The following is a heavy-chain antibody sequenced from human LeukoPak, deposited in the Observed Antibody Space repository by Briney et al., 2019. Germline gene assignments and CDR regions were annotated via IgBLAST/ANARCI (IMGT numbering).Heavy chain of an antibody. CDR2: ISSSSSYI. D-gene: IGHD6-19*01. Sequence: PGGSLRLSCAASGFTFSSYSMNWVRQAPRKGLEWVSSISSSSSYIYYADSVKGRFTISRDNAKNSLYLQMNSLRAEDTAVYYCARSSGWGDAFDIWGQGTMVTVSS. V-gene: IGHV3-21*01. J-gene: IGHJ3*02. CDR1: GFTFSSYS. CDR3: ARSSGWGDAFDI.